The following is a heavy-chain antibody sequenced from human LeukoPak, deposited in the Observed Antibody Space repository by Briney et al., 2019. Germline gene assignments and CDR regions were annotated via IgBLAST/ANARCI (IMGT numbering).Heavy chain of an antibody. J-gene: IGHJ4*02. Sequence: PSGTLSLTCTVSGYSISSGYYWGWIRQPPGKGLEWIGSIYHSGSTYYNPSLKSRVTISVDTSKNQFSLKLSSVTAADTAVYYCARVTSGSYGRLGYWGQGTLVTVSS. CDR2: IYHSGST. D-gene: IGHD3-16*01. CDR1: GYSISSGYY. CDR3: ARVTSGSYGRLGY. V-gene: IGHV4-38-2*02.